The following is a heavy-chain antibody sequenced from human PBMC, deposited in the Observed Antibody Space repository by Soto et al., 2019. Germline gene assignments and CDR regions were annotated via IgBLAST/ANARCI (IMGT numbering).Heavy chain of an antibody. Sequence: SVKVSCKASGGTFSSYAISWVRQAPGQGLEWMGGIIPIFGTANYAQKFQGRVTITADESTSTAYMELSSLRSEDTAVYYCARVITEISSGWYPIYYYYGMDVWGQGTTVTV. CDR3: ARVITEISSGWYPIYYYYGMDV. CDR2: IIPIFGTA. V-gene: IGHV1-69*13. J-gene: IGHJ6*02. D-gene: IGHD6-19*01. CDR1: GGTFSSYA.